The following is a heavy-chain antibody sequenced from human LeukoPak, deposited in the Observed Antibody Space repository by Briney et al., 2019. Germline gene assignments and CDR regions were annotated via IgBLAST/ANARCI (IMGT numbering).Heavy chain of an antibody. CDR3: ARDTDGSLDY. CDR2: IKQDGSTK. V-gene: IGHV3-7*01. Sequence: GGSLRLSCAASGFTFTNSWMAWARQAPGKGLEWVANIKQDGSTKHYADSLKGRFTISRGNPKNSLYLQMNSLRADDTAVYYCARDTDGSLDYWGQGILVTVAS. D-gene: IGHD1-26*01. CDR1: GFTFTNSW. J-gene: IGHJ4*02.